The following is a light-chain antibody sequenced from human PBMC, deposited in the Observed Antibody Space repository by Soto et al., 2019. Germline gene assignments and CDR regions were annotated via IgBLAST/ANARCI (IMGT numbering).Light chain of an antibody. CDR1: QSISSN. CDR3: QQYNKWPLT. V-gene: IGKV3-15*01. CDR2: GAS. Sequence: EIAMTQSPSTLCVSAGERATLSCRASQSISSNLAWYQQKPGQTPRLLLYGASTRATGIPVRFSGSGFGTEFTLTISSLQSEDFAVYYCQQYNKWPLTFGQGTRLESK. J-gene: IGKJ5*01.